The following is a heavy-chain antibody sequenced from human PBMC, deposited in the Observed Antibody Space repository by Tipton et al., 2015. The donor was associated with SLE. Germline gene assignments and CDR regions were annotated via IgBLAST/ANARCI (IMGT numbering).Heavy chain of an antibody. D-gene: IGHD6-13*01. CDR2: IYYSGIT. V-gene: IGHV4-31*03. Sequence: TLFLTCTVSGGSISSGGYYWSWIRQHPGKGLEWIWYIYYSGITYYNPSLKSRVTISVDTSKNQFSLKLSSVTAADTAVYYFAREFVQQPVDLWGRGTLVTVSS. J-gene: IGHJ2*01. CDR3: AREFVQQPVDL. CDR1: GGSISSGGYY.